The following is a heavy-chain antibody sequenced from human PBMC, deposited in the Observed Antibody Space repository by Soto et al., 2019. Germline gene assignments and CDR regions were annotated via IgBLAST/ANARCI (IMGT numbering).Heavy chain of an antibody. CDR3: ATVERGSVRPFDI. J-gene: IGHJ3*02. D-gene: IGHD3-10*01. CDR1: GYTLTELS. CDR2: FDPEDGET. Sequence: VSVKVSCKVSGYTLTELSMHGVLQAPGKGLEWMGGFDPEDGETIYAQKFQGRVTMTEDTSTDTAYMELSSLRSEDTAVYYCATVERGSVRPFDIWGQGTMVTVSS. V-gene: IGHV1-24*01.